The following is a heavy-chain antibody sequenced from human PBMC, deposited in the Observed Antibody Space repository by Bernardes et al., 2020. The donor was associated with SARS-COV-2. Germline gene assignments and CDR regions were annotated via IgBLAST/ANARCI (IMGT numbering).Heavy chain of an antibody. D-gene: IGHD3-22*01. CDR2: ISAYNGNT. J-gene: IGHJ6*02. CDR1: GYTFTSYG. CDR3: ARDKSGLIGAYDSSGYKYYYYYGMDV. Sequence: ASVKVSCKASGYTFTSYGISWVRQAPGQGLEWMGWISAYNGNTNYAQKLQGRVTMTTDTSTSTAYMELRSLRSDDTAVYYCARDKSGLIGAYDSSGYKYYYYYGMDVWGQGTTVTVSS. V-gene: IGHV1-18*01.